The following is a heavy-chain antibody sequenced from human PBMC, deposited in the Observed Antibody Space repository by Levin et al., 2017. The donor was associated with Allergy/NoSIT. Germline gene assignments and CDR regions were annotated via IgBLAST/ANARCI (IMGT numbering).Heavy chain of an antibody. D-gene: IGHD3-3*01. Sequence: GESLKISCQASGYTFTDYWIAWVRQMPGKGLEWMGIINPDDSATRYSPSFLFPVPISVDKSTSRAYLQWSSLVASDTAMYYCVTLKGPFWAPNHDYWAEGTLLTFTS. CDR3: VTLKGPFWAPNHDY. CDR2: INPDDSAT. CDR1: GYTFTDYW. J-gene: IGHJ4*02. V-gene: IGHV5-51*01.